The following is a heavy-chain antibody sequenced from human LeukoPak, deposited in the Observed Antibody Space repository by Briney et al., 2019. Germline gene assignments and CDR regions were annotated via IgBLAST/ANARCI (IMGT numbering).Heavy chain of an antibody. J-gene: IGHJ4*02. D-gene: IGHD5-18*01. CDR3: AKDGDTAMVPDY. V-gene: IGHV3-23*01. CDR2: ISGSGDNS. CDR1: GFTFSSYA. Sequence: SGGSLRLSCAASGFTFSSYAMSWVRQAPGKGLEWVSAISGSGDNSYYADSVKGRFTISRDNSKNTLYLQMNSLRAEDTAVYYCAKDGDTAMVPDYWGQGTLVTVSS.